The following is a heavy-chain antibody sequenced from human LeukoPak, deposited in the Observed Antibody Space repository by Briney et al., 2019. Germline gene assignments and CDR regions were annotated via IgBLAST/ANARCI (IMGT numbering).Heavy chain of an antibody. Sequence: KTSETLSLTCAVHGGSFSDYYWTWIRQPPGKGLEWIGEINHSGGTNYNPSLKSRVTISVDTSKNQFSLRLISMTAADTAVYYCARGHKGVVPYLNWFDPWGQGTLVTVSS. D-gene: IGHD2-15*01. J-gene: IGHJ5*02. CDR2: INHSGGT. CDR3: ARGHKGVVPYLNWFDP. CDR1: GGSFSDYY. V-gene: IGHV4-34*01.